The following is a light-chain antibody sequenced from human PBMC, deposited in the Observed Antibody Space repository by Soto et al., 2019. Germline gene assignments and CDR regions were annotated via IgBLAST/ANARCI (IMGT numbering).Light chain of an antibody. Sequence: QSVLTQPASVSGSPGQSITISCTCTSSDVGGYNFVSWYRQHPGTAPQLIIYEVNNRPSGVSNRYSGSNVDNTASLTISGLQDEDDADYYCSSYTATSSPVFGGGTKVTVL. V-gene: IGLV2-14*01. J-gene: IGLJ3*02. CDR2: EVN. CDR1: SSDVGGYNF. CDR3: SSYTATSSPV.